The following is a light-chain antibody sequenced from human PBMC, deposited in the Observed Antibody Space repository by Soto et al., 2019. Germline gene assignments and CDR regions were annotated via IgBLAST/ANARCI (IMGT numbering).Light chain of an antibody. Sequence: DIQMTQSPSTLSASVVDRVTITCRASQRISSWLAWFQQKPGKAPKLLIYKASSLESGVPSRFSGSGSGTEFTLTISSLQPDDFATYYCQQYNTYSWTFGRGTKVDIK. J-gene: IGKJ1*01. CDR2: KAS. CDR1: QRISSW. V-gene: IGKV1-5*03. CDR3: QQYNTYSWT.